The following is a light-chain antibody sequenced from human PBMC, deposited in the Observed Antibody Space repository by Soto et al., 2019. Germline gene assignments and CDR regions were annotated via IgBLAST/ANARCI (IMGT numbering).Light chain of an antibody. CDR1: FTISTW. V-gene: IGKV1-5*03. CDR3: QQYYSYWT. J-gene: IGKJ1*01. Sequence: DIQMTQSPSTLARSVGDRVTIIXRVSFTISTWLAWYQQTPGKAPKXXIYXASTLKSGVPSRFSGSGSGTEFTITISSLQPDDFATYYCQQYYSYWTFGQGTKVDIK. CDR2: XAS.